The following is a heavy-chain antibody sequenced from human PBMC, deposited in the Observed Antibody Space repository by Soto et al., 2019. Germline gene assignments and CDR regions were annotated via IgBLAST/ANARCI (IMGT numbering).Heavy chain of an antibody. V-gene: IGHV3-33*01. J-gene: IGHJ4*02. CDR1: GFTFSSYG. Sequence: QVQLVESGGGVVQPGRSLRLSCAASGFTFSSYGMHWVRQAPGKGLEWVAVIWYDGSNKYYADSVKGRFTIYRDNSKNTLYLQMNSLRAEDTAVYYCARDPSGTGYKDYWGQGTLVTVSS. CDR3: ARDPSGTGYKDY. CDR2: IWYDGSNK. D-gene: IGHD3-9*01.